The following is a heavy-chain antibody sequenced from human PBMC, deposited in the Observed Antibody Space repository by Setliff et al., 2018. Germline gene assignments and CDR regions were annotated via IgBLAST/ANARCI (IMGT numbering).Heavy chain of an antibody. CDR3: ARERGSYDSSTHYTYYFDY. D-gene: IGHD3-22*01. J-gene: IGHJ4*02. Sequence: ASVKVSCKASGYTFTSYGISWVRQAPGQGLEWMGWISAYNGNTNYAQKLQGRVTITTDDSTNTAYMELSSLRSEDTAVYFCARERGSYDSSTHYTYYFDYWGQGTLVTVSS. CDR2: ISAYNGNT. CDR1: GYTFTSYG. V-gene: IGHV1-18*01.